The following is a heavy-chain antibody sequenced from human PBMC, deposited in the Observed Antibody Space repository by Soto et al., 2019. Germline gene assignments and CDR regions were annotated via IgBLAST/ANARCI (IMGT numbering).Heavy chain of an antibody. D-gene: IGHD3-3*01. V-gene: IGHV3-23*01. CDR3: AKGRAITVFGVITPFDS. Sequence: EVQLLESGGDFKQPGGSLRLSCEDSGFNFSNYALNWVRQAPGKRLGWVSVISGNSGTTYYAASVKGRFTISRDNSKKTLYLQMNSLRADDTAVYYCAKGRAITVFGVITPFDSWGQGTLVTVSS. J-gene: IGHJ4*02. CDR2: ISGNSGTT. CDR1: GFNFSNYA.